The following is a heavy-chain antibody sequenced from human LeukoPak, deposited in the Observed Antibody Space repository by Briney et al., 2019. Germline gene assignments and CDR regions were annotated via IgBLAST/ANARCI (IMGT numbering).Heavy chain of an antibody. CDR1: GYTFTSYG. Sequence: ASVKVSCKASGYTFTSYGISWVRQAPGQGLEWMGGIIPIFGTANYAQKFQGRVTITTDESTSTAYMELSSLRSEDTAVYYCASSSYYDFWSGYPFDYWGQGTLVTVSS. CDR3: ASSSYYDFWSGYPFDY. V-gene: IGHV1-69*05. J-gene: IGHJ4*02. CDR2: IIPIFGTA. D-gene: IGHD3-3*01.